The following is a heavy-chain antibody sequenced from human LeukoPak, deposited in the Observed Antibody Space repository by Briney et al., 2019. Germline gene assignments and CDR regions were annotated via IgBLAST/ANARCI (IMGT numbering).Heavy chain of an antibody. Sequence: GGSLRLSCAVSGLTFSNSWMDWVRQAPGKRLEWVASINPDGNKKYSADSVKGRFTISRDNAENSLYLQMNSLRVEDTAFYYCARDLAYSRLDYWGQGMLVTVSS. V-gene: IGHV3-7*01. CDR2: INPDGNKK. D-gene: IGHD5-18*01. CDR3: ARDLAYSRLDY. J-gene: IGHJ4*02. CDR1: GLTFSNSW.